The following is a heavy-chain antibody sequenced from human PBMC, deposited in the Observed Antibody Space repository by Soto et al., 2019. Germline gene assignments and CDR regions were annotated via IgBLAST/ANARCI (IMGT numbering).Heavy chain of an antibody. CDR2: IYYNGST. CDR1: GGYISSGGYY. CDR3: ARVEFRVVWISYFFDY. V-gene: IGHV4-31*03. Sequence: QVQLQESGPGLVKPSQTLSLTCTVSGGYISSGGYYWSWIRQHPGKGLEWIGYIYYNGSTHFNPSLKSRVTISVDTSKNQFSLKLSSVSAADTAVYYCARVEFRVVWISYFFDYWGRGTLVTVSS. J-gene: IGHJ4*02. D-gene: IGHD3-3*01.